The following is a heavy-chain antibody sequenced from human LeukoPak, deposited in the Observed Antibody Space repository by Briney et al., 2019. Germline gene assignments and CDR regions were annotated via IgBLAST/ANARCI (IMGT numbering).Heavy chain of an antibody. D-gene: IGHD5-18*01. CDR3: AREASDTAMATYYFDY. Sequence: SETLSLTCTVSGGSTSTYYWSWIRQPAGKGLEWIGRIYISGRTNYNPSLQSRVTMSVDTSRNQFSLKLRSVTAADTAVYYCAREASDTAMATYYFDYWGQGTLVTVSS. J-gene: IGHJ4*02. CDR2: IYISGRT. V-gene: IGHV4-4*07. CDR1: GGSTSTYY.